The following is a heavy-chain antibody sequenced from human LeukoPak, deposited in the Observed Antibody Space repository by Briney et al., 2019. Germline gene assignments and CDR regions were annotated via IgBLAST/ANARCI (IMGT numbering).Heavy chain of an antibody. V-gene: IGHV4-59*08. CDR1: GGSISSYY. Sequence: SETLSLTYTVSGGSISSYYWSWIRQPPGKGLEWIGYIYYSGSTNYNPSLKSRVTISVDTSKNQFSLKLSSVAAADTAVYYCARARTWLPQGSDYWGQGTLVTVSS. D-gene: IGHD6-19*01. CDR3: ARARTWLPQGSDY. CDR2: IYYSGST. J-gene: IGHJ4*02.